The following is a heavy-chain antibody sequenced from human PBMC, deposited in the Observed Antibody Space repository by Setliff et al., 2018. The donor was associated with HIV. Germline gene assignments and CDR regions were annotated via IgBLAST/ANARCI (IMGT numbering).Heavy chain of an antibody. CDR3: VRDPIEGSPDYFDY. CDR1: GFTFGSYP. Sequence: LRLSCAASGFTFGSYPMHWVRQAPGKGLEWVAVMSTGGGIKICADSVKGRFTISRDNSRNTLFLQMNNLRPEDTATYYCVRDPIEGSPDYFDYWGQGALVTVSS. J-gene: IGHJ4*02. CDR2: MSTGGGIK. V-gene: IGHV3-30-3*01. D-gene: IGHD1-26*01.